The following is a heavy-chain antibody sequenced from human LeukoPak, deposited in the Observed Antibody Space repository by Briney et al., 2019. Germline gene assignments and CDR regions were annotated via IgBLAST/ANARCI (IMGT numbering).Heavy chain of an antibody. D-gene: IGHD2-2*01. Sequence: GGSLRLSCAASGFTFSSYSMNWVRQAPGKGLEWVAVISYDGSNKYYADSVKGRFTISRDKSKNTLYLQMNSLRGEDTAVYYCARLPAYCSSTSCYYDYWGQGTLVTVSS. V-gene: IGHV3-30*03. J-gene: IGHJ4*02. CDR2: ISYDGSNK. CDR3: ARLPAYCSSTSCYYDY. CDR1: GFTFSSYS.